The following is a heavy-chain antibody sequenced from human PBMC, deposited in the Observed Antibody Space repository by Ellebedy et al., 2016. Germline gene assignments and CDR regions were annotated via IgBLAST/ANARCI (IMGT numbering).Heavy chain of an antibody. CDR1: GFTFTDEY. V-gene: IGHV3-72*01. J-gene: IGHJ4*02. D-gene: IGHD3-3*01. Sequence: GESLKISXATSGFTFTDEYIDWVRQVPGKGLEWVGRSKNKANNYATQYAASVKGRFTISRDDSKNSLDLQMNGLKTEDTAVYYCTKGYYWDWGQGTLVTVSS. CDR2: SKNKANNYAT. CDR3: TKGYYWD.